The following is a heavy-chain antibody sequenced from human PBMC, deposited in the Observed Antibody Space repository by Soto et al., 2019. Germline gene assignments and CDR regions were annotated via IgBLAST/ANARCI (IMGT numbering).Heavy chain of an antibody. CDR1: GFTFSSYW. CDR3: VCGGNFFVY. CDR2: LNQDGTER. Sequence: EVQLVESGGGLVQPGGSLRLSCAASGFTFSSYWMTWVRQPPEKGLEWVANLNQDGTERYYVDSVRGRFTISRDNAKNTLYLQKNSLRAEDTAVYYCVCGGNFFVYWGQGTLVTVSP. J-gene: IGHJ4*02. V-gene: IGHV3-7*01. D-gene: IGHD3-16*01.